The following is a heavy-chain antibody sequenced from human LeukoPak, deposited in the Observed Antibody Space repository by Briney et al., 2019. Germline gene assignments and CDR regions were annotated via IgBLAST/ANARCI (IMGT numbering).Heavy chain of an antibody. CDR3: ARDGDGWLGNYYYYYYMDV. D-gene: IGHD3-10*01. CDR2: INHSGST. V-gene: IGHV4-34*01. CDR1: GGSFSGYY. J-gene: IGHJ6*03. Sequence: PSETLSLTCAVYGGSFSGYYWSWIRQPPGKGLEWIGEINHSGSTNYNPSLKSRVTISVDTSKNQFSLKPSSVTAADTAVYYCARDGDGWLGNYYYYYYMDVWGKGTTVTISS.